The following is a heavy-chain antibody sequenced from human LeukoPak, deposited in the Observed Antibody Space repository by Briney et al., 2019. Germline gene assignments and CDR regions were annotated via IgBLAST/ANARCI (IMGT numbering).Heavy chain of an antibody. CDR2: IRYDGSNK. CDR1: GFTFSSYG. J-gene: IGHJ1*01. CDR3: AKGEGYYYGSGSFIMDV. Sequence: GGSLRLSCAASGFTFSSYGMHWVRQAPGKGLEWVAFIRYDGSNKYYADSVKGRFTISRDNSKNTLYLQMNSLRAEGTAVYYCAKGEGYYYGSGSFIMDVWGQGTLVTVSS. V-gene: IGHV3-30*02. D-gene: IGHD3-10*01.